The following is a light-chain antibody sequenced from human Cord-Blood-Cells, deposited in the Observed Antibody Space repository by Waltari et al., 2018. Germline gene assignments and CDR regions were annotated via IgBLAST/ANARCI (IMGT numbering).Light chain of an antibody. CDR2: WAS. V-gene: IGKV4-1*01. CDR3: QQYYSTPYT. J-gene: IGKJ2*01. Sequence: DIVMTQSPDSLAVSLGERATINCKSSQSVLYSSNNKNYLAWYQQKQGQPPKLLIYWASTRESGVPDRFRGSGSGTDFTLTISSLQAEDVAVYYCQQYYSTPYTFGQGTKLEIK. CDR1: QSVLYSSNNKNY.